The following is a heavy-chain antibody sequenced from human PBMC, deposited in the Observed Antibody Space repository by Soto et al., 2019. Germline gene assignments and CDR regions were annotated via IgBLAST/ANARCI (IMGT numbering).Heavy chain of an antibody. CDR2: INPNSGAS. CDR3: ARGGDAVATNDP. Sequence: ASVKVSFKTSGYTFIDYYVHWVRQAPGQGLEWVGWINPNSGASKYAENFQGRVTMTRDRSTSTVYMELTGLRSDDTAVYYCARGGDAVATNDPWGQGTLVTVPS. V-gene: IGHV1-2*02. D-gene: IGHD5-12*01. J-gene: IGHJ5*02. CDR1: GYTFIDYY.